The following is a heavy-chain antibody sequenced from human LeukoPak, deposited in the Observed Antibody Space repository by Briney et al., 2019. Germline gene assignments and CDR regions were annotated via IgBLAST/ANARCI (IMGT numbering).Heavy chain of an antibody. D-gene: IGHD3-22*01. CDR2: INPNSGGT. V-gene: IGHV1-2*02. CDR3: ARTYYYDSSGYGLGY. J-gene: IGHJ4*02. CDR1: GYTFTGYY. Sequence: RASVKVSCKASGYTFTGYYMHWVRQAPGQGLEWMGWINPNSGGTNYAQKFQGRVTMTRDTSISTAYMELSRLRSDDTAVYYCARTYYYDSSGYGLGYWGQGTLVTVSS.